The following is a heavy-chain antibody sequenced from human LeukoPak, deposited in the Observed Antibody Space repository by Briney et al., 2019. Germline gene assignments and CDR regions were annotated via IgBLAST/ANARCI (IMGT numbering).Heavy chain of an antibody. V-gene: IGHV4-4*07. Sequence: PSGTLSLTCSVSGGSISTNYWSWIRQPAGKGLQWIGRIYNTGNTNYSPSLESRVTMSADTSKNQFSLKLSSVTAADTAVYYCARGSFDSSGYYVFDYWGQGSLVTVSS. J-gene: IGHJ4*02. CDR1: GGSISTNY. CDR2: IYNTGNT. D-gene: IGHD3-22*01. CDR3: ARGSFDSSGYYVFDY.